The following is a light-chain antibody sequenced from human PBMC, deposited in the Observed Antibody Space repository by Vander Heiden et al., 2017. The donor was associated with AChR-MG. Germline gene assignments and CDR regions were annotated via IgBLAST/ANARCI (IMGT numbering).Light chain of an antibody. J-gene: IGLJ2*01. V-gene: IGLV2-14*01. Sequence: QSALTQPASVSGSPGQSITISCTGTSSDVGGYNYVSWYQQYPGKAPNLMIYDVSNRPSGVSNRFSGSKSGSTASLTISGLQPEDEADYYCSSYTSSSTLIFGGGTKLTVL. CDR3: SSYTSSSTLI. CDR2: DVS. CDR1: SSDVGGYNY.